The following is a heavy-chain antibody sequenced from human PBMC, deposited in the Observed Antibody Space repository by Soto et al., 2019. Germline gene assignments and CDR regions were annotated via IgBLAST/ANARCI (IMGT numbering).Heavy chain of an antibody. V-gene: IGHV3-30-3*01. Sequence: QVQLVESGGGVVQPGRSLRLSCAASGFTFSSYAMHWVRQAPGKGLEWVAVISYDGSNKYYADSVKGRFTISRDNSKNTLYLQMNSMRAEDTAVYYCARGPNDYGDICLDYWGQGTLVTVSS. J-gene: IGHJ4*02. CDR3: ARGPNDYGDICLDY. CDR1: GFTFSSYA. CDR2: ISYDGSNK. D-gene: IGHD4-17*01.